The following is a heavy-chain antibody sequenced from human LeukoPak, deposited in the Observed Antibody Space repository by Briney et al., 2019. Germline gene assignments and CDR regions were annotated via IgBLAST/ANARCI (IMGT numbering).Heavy chain of an antibody. J-gene: IGHJ4*02. CDR3: VNVVPAAIVVVAARPFDY. CDR2: ISSSSSTI. D-gene: IGHD2-15*01. V-gene: IGHV3-48*01. CDR1: GFTFSSYS. Sequence: GGSLRLSCAASGFTFSSYSMNWVRQAPGKGLEWVSYISSSSSTIYYADSVKGRFTISRDNSKNTLYLQMNSLRAEDTAVYYCVNVVPAAIVVVAARPFDYWGQGTLVTVSS.